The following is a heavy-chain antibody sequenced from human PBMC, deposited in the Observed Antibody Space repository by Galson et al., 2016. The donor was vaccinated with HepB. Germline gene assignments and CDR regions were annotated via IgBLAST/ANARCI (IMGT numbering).Heavy chain of an antibody. J-gene: IGHJ1*01. CDR1: GFTVSSSY. Sequence: SLRLSCAASGFTVSSSYMSWVRQAPGKGLEWVSVIYAGGSAYYADSVKGRFSISRDNSKNTLYLLMNSLRAEDTAVYYCARGGSYSPDFWGQGTLVTVSS. CDR2: IYAGGSA. V-gene: IGHV3-53*01. D-gene: IGHD1-26*01. CDR3: ARGGSYSPDF.